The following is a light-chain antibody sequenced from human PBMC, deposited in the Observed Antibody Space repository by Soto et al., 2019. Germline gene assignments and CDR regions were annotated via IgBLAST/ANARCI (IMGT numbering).Light chain of an antibody. J-gene: IGKJ4*01. V-gene: IGKV3-15*01. CDR2: GAS. CDR3: QQYEKWPPLT. CDR1: QSVSSRN. Sequence: EIVLTQSPGTLSLFPGERATLSCRASQSVSSRNLAWYRQKPGQAPRLLIYGASTRATGIPARFSGSGSGTEFTLTISSLQSEDFAVYYCQQYEKWPPLTFGGGTKVEI.